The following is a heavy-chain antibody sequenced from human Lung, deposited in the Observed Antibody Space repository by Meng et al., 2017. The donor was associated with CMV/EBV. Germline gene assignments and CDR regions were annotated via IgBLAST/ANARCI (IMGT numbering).Heavy chain of an antibody. CDR2: TFYRSKWYN. CDR1: GDSVSSNSAA. CDR3: ARAGRSYLYYFDY. V-gene: IGHV6-1*01. Sequence: SQTLSLTCAISGDSVSSNSAAWNWIRQSPSRGLEWLGTTFYRSKWYNNYGVSVKSRITINADTSKNQLSLQLTSVTPEDTAVYFCARAGRSYLYYFDYWGNGTXVTVSS. J-gene: IGHJ4*01. D-gene: IGHD3-22*01.